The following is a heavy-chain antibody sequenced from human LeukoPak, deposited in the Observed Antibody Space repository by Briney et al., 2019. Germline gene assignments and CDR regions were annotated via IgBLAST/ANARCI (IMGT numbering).Heavy chain of an antibody. J-gene: IGHJ4*02. CDR1: GFTFSSYS. CDR2: ISSSSSYI. Sequence: GGSLRLSCAASGFTFSSYSMNWVRQAPGKGLEWVSSISSSSSYIYYADSVKGRFTISRDNAKNSLYLQMNSLRAEDTAVDYCARDLFSSGWFAYFDYWGQGTLVTVSS. V-gene: IGHV3-21*01. D-gene: IGHD6-19*01. CDR3: ARDLFSSGWFAYFDY.